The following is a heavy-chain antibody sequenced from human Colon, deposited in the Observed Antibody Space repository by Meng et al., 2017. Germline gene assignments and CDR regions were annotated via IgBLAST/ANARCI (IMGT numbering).Heavy chain of an antibody. CDR2: ISSSGSTI. J-gene: IGHJ4*02. CDR1: GFTFSSYE. V-gene: IGHV3-48*03. CDR3: ARDLSSGWYRNPFDY. Sequence: GGSLRLSCAASGFTFSSYEMNWVRQAPGKGLEWVSYISSSGSTIYYADSVKGRFTISRDNAKNSLYLQMNSLRAEDTAVYYCARDLSSGWYRNPFDYWGQGTLVTVSS. D-gene: IGHD6-19*01.